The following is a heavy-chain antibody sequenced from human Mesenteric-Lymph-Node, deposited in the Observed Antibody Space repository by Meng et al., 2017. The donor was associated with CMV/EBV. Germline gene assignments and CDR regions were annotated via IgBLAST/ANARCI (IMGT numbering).Heavy chain of an antibody. CDR1: GFTFSSYA. CDR2: IGSSGRYI. J-gene: IGHJ6*02. V-gene: IGHV3-21*04. CDR3: ARDLISRPAASHYYYYGMDV. Sequence: GESLKISCAASGFTFSSYAMIWVRQAPGKGLQWVSSIGSSGRYIYYGDSVRGRFTISRDNAKSSLYLQMNSLRAEDTAVYYCARDLISRPAASHYYYYGMDVWGQGTTVTVSS. D-gene: IGHD2-2*01.